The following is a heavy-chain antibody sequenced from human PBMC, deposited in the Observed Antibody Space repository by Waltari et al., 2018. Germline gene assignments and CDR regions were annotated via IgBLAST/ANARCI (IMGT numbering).Heavy chain of an antibody. CDR1: GGSIRSHY. Sequence: QVQLQESGPGLVKPSETLSLTCTVSGGSIRSHYWSWIRQPPGKGLEWIGYIYYSGSTNYNPSLKSRVTISVDTSKNQFSLKLSSVTAADTAVYYCARFGKSSSWPYWYFDLWGRGTLVTVSS. CDR3: ARFGKSSSWPYWYFDL. D-gene: IGHD6-13*01. CDR2: IYYSGST. J-gene: IGHJ2*01. V-gene: IGHV4-59*11.